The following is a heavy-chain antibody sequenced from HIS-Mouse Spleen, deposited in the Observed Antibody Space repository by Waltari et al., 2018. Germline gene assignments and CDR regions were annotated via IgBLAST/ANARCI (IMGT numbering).Heavy chain of an antibody. CDR1: GFTFSSYG. CDR3: AKDRGSQFDY. CDR2: RSYDGSNK. Sequence: QVQLVESGGGVVQPGRSLRLSCAASGFTFSSYGMHWVRQAPGKGLGGVAVRSYDGSNKYYADSVKGRFTISRDNSKNTLYLQMNSLRAEDTAVYYCAKDRGSQFDYWGQGTLVTVSS. J-gene: IGHJ4*02. D-gene: IGHD1-26*01. V-gene: IGHV3-30*18.